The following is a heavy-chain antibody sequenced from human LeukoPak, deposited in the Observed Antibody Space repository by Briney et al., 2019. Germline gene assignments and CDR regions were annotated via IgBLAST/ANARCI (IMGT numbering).Heavy chain of an antibody. CDR3: ARALSQQLVHWFDP. Sequence: PSETLSLTCTVSGGSFSSYYRSWIRQPPGKGLEWIGYIYTTGTTSYNPSLKSRVTISLDTSKNQFSLKLSSVTAADTAVYYCARALSQQLVHWFDPWGQGTLVTVSS. J-gene: IGHJ5*02. V-gene: IGHV4-4*09. CDR1: GGSFSSYY. CDR2: IYTTGTT. D-gene: IGHD6-13*01.